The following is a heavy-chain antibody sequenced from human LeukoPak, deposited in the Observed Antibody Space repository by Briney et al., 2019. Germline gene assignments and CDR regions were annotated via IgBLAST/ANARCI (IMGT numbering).Heavy chain of an antibody. V-gene: IGHV3-11*01. CDR1: GFTFSDYY. D-gene: IGHD4-17*01. J-gene: IGHJ6*02. CDR2: ISSSGSTI. Sequence: GGSLRLSCAASGFTFSDYYMSWIRQAPGKGLEWVSYISSSGSTIYYADSVKGRFTISRDNAKNSLYLQMNSLRAEDTAVYYCARASYYGDHGAYYYYGMDVWGQGTRSPSP. CDR3: ARASYYGDHGAYYYYGMDV.